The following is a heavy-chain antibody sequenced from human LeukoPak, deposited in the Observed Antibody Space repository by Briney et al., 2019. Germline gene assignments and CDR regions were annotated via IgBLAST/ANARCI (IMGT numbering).Heavy chain of an antibody. Sequence: ASVKVSCKASGGTFSSYAISWVRQAPGQGLEWMGGIIPIFGTANYAQKFQGRVTMTRDTSISTAYMELSRLRSDDTAVYYCARAPSYSGYDLNYWGQGTLVTVSS. D-gene: IGHD5-12*01. V-gene: IGHV1-69*05. J-gene: IGHJ4*02. CDR1: GGTFSSYA. CDR3: ARAPSYSGYDLNY. CDR2: IIPIFGTA.